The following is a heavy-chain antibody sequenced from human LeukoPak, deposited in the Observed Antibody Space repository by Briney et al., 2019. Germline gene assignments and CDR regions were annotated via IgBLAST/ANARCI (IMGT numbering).Heavy chain of an antibody. Sequence: SETLSLTCAVYGGSFSGYYWSWIRKPPGKGLEWIGEINHSGSTNYNPSLKSRVTISVDTSKNQFSLKLSSVTAADTAVYYCAREIPNYYDSSGHYPLAFDIWGQGTMVTVSS. CDR2: INHSGST. CDR3: AREIPNYYDSSGHYPLAFDI. J-gene: IGHJ3*02. D-gene: IGHD3-22*01. CDR1: GGSFSGYY. V-gene: IGHV4-34*01.